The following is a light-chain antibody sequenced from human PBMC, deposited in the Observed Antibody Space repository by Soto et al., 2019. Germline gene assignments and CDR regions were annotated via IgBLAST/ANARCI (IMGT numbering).Light chain of an antibody. J-gene: IGKJ4*01. CDR2: DAS. CDR3: QQYNNWPPLT. V-gene: IGKV3-15*01. CDR1: QSVSSS. Sequence: EIVMTQSPATLPVSPGDRATLSCRASQSVSSSLAWYQQIPGQAPRLLIYDASTRATGIPARVGGSGSGTEFPLTISSLQSEDFAVYYCQQYNNWPPLTFGGGTKV.